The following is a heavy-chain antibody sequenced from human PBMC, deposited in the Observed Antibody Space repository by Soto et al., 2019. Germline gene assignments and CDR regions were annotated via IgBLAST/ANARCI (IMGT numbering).Heavy chain of an antibody. CDR1: GFTFSSYG. J-gene: IGHJ4*02. CDR3: AKDGLGGYYAYYFDY. D-gene: IGHD3-22*01. CDR2: ISYDGSNK. Sequence: PGGSLRLSCAACGFTFSSYGMHWVRQAPGKGLEWVAVISYDGSNKYYADSVKGRFTISRDNSKNTLYLQMNSLRAEDTAVYYCAKDGLGGYYAYYFDYWGQGTLVTVSS. V-gene: IGHV3-30*18.